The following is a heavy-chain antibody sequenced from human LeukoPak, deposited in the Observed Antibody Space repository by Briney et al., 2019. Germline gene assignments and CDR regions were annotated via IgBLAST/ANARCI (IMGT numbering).Heavy chain of an antibody. D-gene: IGHD3-10*01. CDR2: IYHSGST. V-gene: IGHV4-38-2*02. J-gene: IGHJ5*02. Sequence: SETLSLTCTVSGYSISSGYYWGWIRQPPGKGLEWIGSIYHSGSTYYNPSLKSRVTISVDTSKNQFSLKLSSVTAADTAVYYCARVGGSLWSQFDPWGQGTLVTVSS. CDR1: GYSISSGYY. CDR3: ARVGGSLWSQFDP.